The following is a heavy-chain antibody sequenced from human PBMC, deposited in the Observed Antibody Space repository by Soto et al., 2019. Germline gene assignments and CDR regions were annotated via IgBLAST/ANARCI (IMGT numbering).Heavy chain of an antibody. V-gene: IGHV1-69*02. D-gene: IGHD2-15*01. CDR3: AKEAYCSAGSGLDDAFDI. CDR1: GGTFSTYS. CDR2: IIPVLGLA. J-gene: IGHJ3*02. Sequence: QVQLVQSGAEVKKPGSSVKVSCKASGGTFSTYSITWVRQAPGQGPEWMGRIIPVLGLANYAQKFHGRVTITADKSTSTAYMEMSSLRSEDTAVYYCAKEAYCSAGSGLDDAFDIWGQGRIVTVSS.